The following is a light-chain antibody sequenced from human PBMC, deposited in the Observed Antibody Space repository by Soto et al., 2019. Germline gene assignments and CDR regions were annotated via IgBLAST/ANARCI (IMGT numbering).Light chain of an antibody. V-gene: IGKV1-5*01. CDR3: QQYHYYLFT. Sequence: DIQLTQSPSTLSASVGDRVTITCRASQNIRSWLAWYQQKPGKAPNLLIYDASSLESGVPSRFSDNGSGIEFSLTISSLQPGDVATYYCQQYHYYLFTFGPGTKVDLK. CDR2: DAS. CDR1: QNIRSW. J-gene: IGKJ3*01.